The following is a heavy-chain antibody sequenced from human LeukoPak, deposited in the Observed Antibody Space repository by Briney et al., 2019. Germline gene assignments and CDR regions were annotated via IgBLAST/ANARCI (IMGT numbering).Heavy chain of an antibody. D-gene: IGHD1-7*01. V-gene: IGHV1-2*02. CDR3: ARLELPEYYFDY. CDR2: INPNSGAT. CDR1: GYTFTGYY. Sequence: ASVKVSCKASGYTFTGYYVHWVRRAPGQGLEWMGWINPNSGATSYAQKLQGRVTMTRDTSISTAYMELSRLRSDDTAVYYCARLELPEYYFDYWGQGTLVTVPS. J-gene: IGHJ4*02.